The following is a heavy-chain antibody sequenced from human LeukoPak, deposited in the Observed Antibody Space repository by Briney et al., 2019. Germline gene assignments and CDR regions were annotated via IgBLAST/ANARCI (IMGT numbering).Heavy chain of an antibody. V-gene: IGHV3-7*02. D-gene: IGHD3-10*01. CDR2: IKEDGSAE. J-gene: IGHJ6*02. CDR3: VTWYGGSGSWVLDV. Sequence: GGSLRLSCAASGFTISNYWMSWVRQPPGKGLEGVAKIKEDGSAEKYVDTLKGRCSGSRDHAKRSLYLQICSLRVEDTAAHQCVTWYGGSGSWVLDVWGQGTTVTVSS. CDR1: GFTISNYW.